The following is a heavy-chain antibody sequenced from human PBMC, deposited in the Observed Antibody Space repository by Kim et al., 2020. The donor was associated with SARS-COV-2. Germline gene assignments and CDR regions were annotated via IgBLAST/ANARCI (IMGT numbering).Heavy chain of an antibody. D-gene: IGHD6-13*01. CDR3: AREGERIAAAGGMDV. Sequence: GGSLRLSCAASGFTFSSYAMHWVRQAPGKGLEWVAVISYDGSNKYYVDSVKGRFTISRDNSKNTLYLQMNSLRAEDTAVYYCAREGERIAAAGGMDVWGQGTTVTVSS. J-gene: IGHJ6*02. V-gene: IGHV3-30*04. CDR2: ISYDGSNK. CDR1: GFTFSSYA.